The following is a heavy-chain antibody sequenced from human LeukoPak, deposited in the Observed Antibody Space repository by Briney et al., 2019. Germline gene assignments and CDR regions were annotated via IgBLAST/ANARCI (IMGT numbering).Heavy chain of an antibody. V-gene: IGHV3-30-3*01. CDR3: AKDQDPYYYDSSGYPPFDY. D-gene: IGHD3-22*01. J-gene: IGHJ4*02. CDR2: ISYDGTNK. CDR1: GFTFSSYA. Sequence: GGSLRLSRAASGFTFSSYAMHWVRQAPGKGLEWVAVISYDGTNKYYADSVKGRFTISRDNSKNTLYLQMNSLRAEDTAVYYCAKDQDPYYYDSSGYPPFDYWGQGTLVTVSS.